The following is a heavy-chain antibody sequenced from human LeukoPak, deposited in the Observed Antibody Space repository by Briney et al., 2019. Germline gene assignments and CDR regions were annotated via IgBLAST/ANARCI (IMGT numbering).Heavy chain of an antibody. CDR1: GGSVTRDSYY. D-gene: IGHD2-15*01. CDR3: ARTGYCSGGSCYGGWFDP. CDR2: IYYTGST. J-gene: IGHJ5*02. V-gene: IGHV4-61*01. Sequence: SETLSLTCSVSGGSVTRDSYYWSWIRQPPGKGLEWIAYIYYTGSTKYNPSLKSRVTISVDTSKNQFSLKVNSVTDADTAVYYCARTGYCSGGSCYGGWFDPWGQGTLVSVSS.